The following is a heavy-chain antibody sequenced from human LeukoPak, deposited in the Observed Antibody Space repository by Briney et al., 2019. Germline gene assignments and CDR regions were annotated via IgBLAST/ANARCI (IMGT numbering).Heavy chain of an antibody. J-gene: IGHJ3*02. CDR3: AKDLEGSPEQPPGAFDI. V-gene: IGHV3-15*01. Sequence: PGGSLRLSCAASGFTFSNAWMSWVRQAPGKGLEWVGRIKSKTDGGTTDYAAPVKGRFTISRDDSKNTLYLQMNSLKTEDTAVYYCAKDLEGSPEQPPGAFDIWGQGTMVTVSS. CDR2: IKSKTDGGTT. D-gene: IGHD3-10*01. CDR1: GFTFSNAW.